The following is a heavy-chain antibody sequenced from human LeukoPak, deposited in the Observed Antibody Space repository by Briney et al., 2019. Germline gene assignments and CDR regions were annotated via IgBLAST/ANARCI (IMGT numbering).Heavy chain of an antibody. V-gene: IGHV4-61*02. CDR3: ARGDGIAAFY. J-gene: IGHJ4*02. CDR1: GGSISSGSYY. CDR2: IYASGST. Sequence: SETLSLTCTVSGGSISSGSYYWSWIRQPAGKGLEWIGRIYASGSTKYNPSLKSRVTISVDTSKNQFSLKLSSVTAADTAVYYWARGDGIAAFYWGQGTLVTVSS. D-gene: IGHD6-13*01.